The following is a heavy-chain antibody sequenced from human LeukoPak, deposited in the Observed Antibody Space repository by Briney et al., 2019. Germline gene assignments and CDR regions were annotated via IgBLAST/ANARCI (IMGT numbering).Heavy chain of an antibody. D-gene: IGHD2-15*01. V-gene: IGHV3-23*01. CDR1: GFTFSSYG. CDR2: ISGSGGST. J-gene: IGHJ4*02. Sequence: GGSLRLSCAASGFTFSSYGMHWVRQAPGKGLEWVSAISGSGGSTYYADSVKGRFTISRDNSKNTLYLQMNSLRAEDTAVYYCARDLRRVGCSGGSCYFIVFYWGQGTLVTVSS. CDR3: ARDLRRVGCSGGSCYFIVFY.